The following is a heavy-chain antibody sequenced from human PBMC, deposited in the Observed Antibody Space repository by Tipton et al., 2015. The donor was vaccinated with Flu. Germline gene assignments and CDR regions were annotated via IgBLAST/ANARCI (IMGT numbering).Heavy chain of an antibody. V-gene: IGHV4-38-2*02. Sequence: GLVKPSETLSLTCAVSGYSISSPHYWGWVRQAPGKRLEWIGTIHHSGITYYNPSFKSRVSLSVDPSKNHFSLSLVSATAADTAVYYCARESSNSPPEFWGQGTVVTVSS. D-gene: IGHD6-13*01. CDR2: IHHSGIT. J-gene: IGHJ4*02. CDR1: GYSISSPHY. CDR3: ARESSNSPPEF.